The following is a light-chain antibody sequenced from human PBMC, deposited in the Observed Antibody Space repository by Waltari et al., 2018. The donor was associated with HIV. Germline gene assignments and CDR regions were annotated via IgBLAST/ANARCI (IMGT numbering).Light chain of an antibody. V-gene: IGLV8-61*01. CDR1: PGSVSTTYY. J-gene: IGLJ3*02. CDR3: ALYMGSGVWV. CDR2: NTD. Sequence: QTVVTQEPSFSVSPAATVTLTCGLRPGSVSTTYYPSWYPQTPGQAPRTLIYNTDTRSFGVPDRFAGSIVGDKAVLTITGAQADDECDYYCALYMGSGVWVFGGGTTLTVL.